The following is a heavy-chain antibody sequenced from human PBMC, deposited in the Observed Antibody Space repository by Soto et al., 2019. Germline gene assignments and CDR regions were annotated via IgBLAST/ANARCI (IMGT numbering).Heavy chain of an antibody. CDR1: GGSISSGDYY. D-gene: IGHD6-13*01. CDR3: AGNPSFHMSQRQLLYFDY. Sequence: QVQLQESGPGLVKPSQTLSLTCTVSGGSISSGDYYWSWIRQPPGKGLEWIGYIYYSGSTYYNPSLQSRVTLSVDTSKNQFSLKLSSVTAADTAVYYCAGNPSFHMSQRQLLYFDYWGQGTLVTVSS. V-gene: IGHV4-30-4*01. CDR2: IYYSGST. J-gene: IGHJ4*02.